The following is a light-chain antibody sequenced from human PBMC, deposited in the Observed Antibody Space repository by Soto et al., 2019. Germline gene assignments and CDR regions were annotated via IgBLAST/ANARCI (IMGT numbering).Light chain of an antibody. CDR1: RRDVGKYDY. V-gene: IGLV2-14*01. CDR2: DIS. J-gene: IGLJ3*02. CDR3: NSYSTTACV. Sequence: QSVPTQPASVSGSPGQSISICCTRTRRDVGKYDYVSYYQNHPCTDPKLIIYDISNRHSENSDRLSSPKSGTTATPTIYWLHAEGEADYYCNSYSTTACVFGGWT.